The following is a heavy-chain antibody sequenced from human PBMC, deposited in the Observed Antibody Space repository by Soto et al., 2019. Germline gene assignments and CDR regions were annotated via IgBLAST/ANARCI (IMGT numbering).Heavy chain of an antibody. CDR1: GGSISSSSYY. CDR2: IYYSGST. V-gene: IGHV4-39*01. CDR3: ARLLPRYCSSTSCPPDWFDP. J-gene: IGHJ5*02. D-gene: IGHD2-2*01. Sequence: PSETLSLTCTVSGGSISSSSYYWGRIRQPPGKGLEWIGSIYYSGSTYYNPSLKSRVTISVDTSKNQFSLKLSSVTAADTAVYYCARLLPRYCSSTSCPPDWFDPWGQGTMVTVYS.